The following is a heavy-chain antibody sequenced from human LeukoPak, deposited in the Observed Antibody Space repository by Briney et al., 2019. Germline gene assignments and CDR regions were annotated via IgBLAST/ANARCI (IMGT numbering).Heavy chain of an antibody. CDR3: ARMTLYGSGTVD. Sequence: GRSLRLSCAASGFTFSSYGMHWVRQAPGKGLEYVSGISSNGGSTYYAGSVKGRFTISRDNSKNTVNLQMGSLRIEDTAVYHCARMTLYGSGTVDWGQGILVTVSS. V-gene: IGHV3-64*02. J-gene: IGHJ4*02. CDR2: ISSNGGST. D-gene: IGHD3-10*01. CDR1: GFTFSSYG.